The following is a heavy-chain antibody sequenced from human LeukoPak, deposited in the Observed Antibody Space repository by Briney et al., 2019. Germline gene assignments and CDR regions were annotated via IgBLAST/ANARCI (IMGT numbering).Heavy chain of an antibody. V-gene: IGHV4-59*08. D-gene: IGHD1-26*01. CDR3: AGQGGWAHSFDI. CDR2: IYSRGST. J-gene: IGHJ3*02. CDR1: GGSIISYF. Sequence: SETLSLTCTDSGGSIISYFWYWIRQPLAKGLESIWYIYSRGSTANNPSLKSRVSISLDTSKSQFSLKLSSVTAADTAVYYCAGQGGWAHSFDIWGQGTIVTVSS.